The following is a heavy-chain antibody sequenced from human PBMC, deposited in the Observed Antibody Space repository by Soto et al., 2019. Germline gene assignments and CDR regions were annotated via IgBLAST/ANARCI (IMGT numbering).Heavy chain of an antibody. J-gene: IGHJ6*02. CDR2: IYISEST. V-gene: IGHV4-4*07. CDR3: AREDIAVAGPVRYCMDV. CDR1: GGSISRDY. D-gene: IGHD6-19*01. Sequence: SETLSLTCSVSGGSISRDYWSWIRQPAGKGLEWIGRIYISESTNYNPSLKSRVIISADTSKNQFFLKLSSVTAADTAVYYCAREDIAVAGPVRYCMDVWGQGTTVTVSS.